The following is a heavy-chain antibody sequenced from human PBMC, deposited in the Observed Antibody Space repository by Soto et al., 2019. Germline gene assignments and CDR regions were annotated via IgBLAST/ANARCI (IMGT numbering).Heavy chain of an antibody. V-gene: IGHV5-51*01. Sequence: PGESLKISCKGSGYSFTSYWIGWVRQMPGKGLEWMGIIYPGDSDTRYSPSFQGQVTISADKSISTAYLQWSSLKASDTAMYYCARHGAWGDYDYYYYYYMDVWGKGTTVTVSS. CDR3: ARHGAWGDYDYYYYYYMDV. D-gene: IGHD4-17*01. CDR2: IYPGDSDT. J-gene: IGHJ6*03. CDR1: GYSFTSYW.